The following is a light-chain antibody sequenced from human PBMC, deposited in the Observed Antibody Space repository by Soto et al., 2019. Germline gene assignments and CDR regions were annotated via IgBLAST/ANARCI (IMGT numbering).Light chain of an antibody. V-gene: IGKV3-20*01. CDR1: QTIRSNY. CDR3: QQYGSSPCT. CDR2: GAS. Sequence: ETVLTQSPGTLSLSPGERATLSCRASQTIRSNYLAWYRQTPGQAPRLLIYGASNRATGIADRFSGSGSGTDFPLIISRLEPEDLALYYCQQYGSSPCTFGQGTKVEIK. J-gene: IGKJ1*01.